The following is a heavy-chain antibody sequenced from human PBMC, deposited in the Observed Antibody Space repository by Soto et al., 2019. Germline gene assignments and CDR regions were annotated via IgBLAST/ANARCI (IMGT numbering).Heavy chain of an antibody. CDR2: ISSSSSYT. CDR3: LIDIRRVLAAAGFGNWFSF. Sequence: SLRLSCSASGFTFSDYYMSWIRQAPGKGLEWVSYISSSSSYTNYADSVKGRFTISRDNAKNSLYLQMNSLRAEDTAVYYCLIDIRRVLAAAGFGNWFSFCGKRSRVTVS. J-gene: IGHJ5*01. D-gene: IGHD6-13*01. CDR1: GFTFSDYY. V-gene: IGHV3-11*06.